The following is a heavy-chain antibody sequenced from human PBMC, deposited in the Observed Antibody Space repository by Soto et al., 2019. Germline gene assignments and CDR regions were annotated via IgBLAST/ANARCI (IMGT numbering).Heavy chain of an antibody. CDR3: ARDLYDSSGYLNYFDY. D-gene: IGHD3-22*01. J-gene: IGHJ4*02. CDR2: IIPIFGTA. V-gene: IGHV1-69*13. CDR1: GGTFSTYA. Sequence: SVKVSCKASGGTFSTYAISWVRQAPGQGLEWMGGIIPIFGTANYAQKFQGRVTITADESTSTAYMELSSLRSEDAAVYYCARDLYDSSGYLNYFDYWGQVTLVTVSS.